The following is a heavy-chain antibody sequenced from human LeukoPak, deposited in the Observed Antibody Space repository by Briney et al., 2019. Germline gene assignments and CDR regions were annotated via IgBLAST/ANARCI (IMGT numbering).Heavy chain of an antibody. CDR3: VPITMVRGVIPAAYFDY. CDR1: GFTFSSYS. D-gene: IGHD3-10*01. Sequence: PGGSLRLSCAASGFTFSSYSMNWVRQAPGKGLEWVSSISSSSSYIYYADSVKGRFTISRDNAKNSLYLQMNSLRAEDTAVYYCVPITMVRGVIPAAYFDYWGQGTLVTVSS. CDR2: ISSSSSYI. V-gene: IGHV3-21*01. J-gene: IGHJ4*02.